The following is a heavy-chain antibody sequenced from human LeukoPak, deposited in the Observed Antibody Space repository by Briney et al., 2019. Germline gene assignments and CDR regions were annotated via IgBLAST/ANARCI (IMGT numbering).Heavy chain of an antibody. CDR2: VNHSGYT. J-gene: IGHJ4*02. CDR3: ARQLYGSDY. Sequence: PSETLSLTCDVSGVSFSTYYWSWIRQSPEKGLEWIGEVNHSGYTNLNPSLKSRVTISVDTSKNQFSLKLSSVTAADTAIYYCARQLYGSDYWGQGTLDTVSS. CDR1: GVSFSTYY. V-gene: IGHV4-34*01. D-gene: IGHD4-17*01.